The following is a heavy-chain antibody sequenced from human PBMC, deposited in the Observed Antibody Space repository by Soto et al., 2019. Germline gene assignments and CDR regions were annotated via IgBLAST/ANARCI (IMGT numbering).Heavy chain of an antibody. CDR2: ISYSGST. Sequence: SETLSLTCTVSGSSISSYYWSWIRQPPGKGLEWIGFISYSGSTYYSLSLKSRVTISVDTSKNQFSLNLSFVTAADTAVYYCATMGTPATGLYYFDYWGQGTLVTVSS. V-gene: IGHV4-30-4*01. J-gene: IGHJ4*02. CDR1: GSSISSYY. D-gene: IGHD5-18*01. CDR3: ATMGTPATGLYYFDY.